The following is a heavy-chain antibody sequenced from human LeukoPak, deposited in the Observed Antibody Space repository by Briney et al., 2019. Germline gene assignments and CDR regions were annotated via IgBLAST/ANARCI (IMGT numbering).Heavy chain of an antibody. CDR2: FSGSGGST. D-gene: IGHD1-14*01. Sequence: SGGSLRLSCAASGFTFSSYAMSWVRQAPGKGLECISGFSGSGGSTYYADSVKGRFTISRDNSKNTLYLQMNSLKTEDTAVYYCTRPDDYGDYWGQGTLVTVSS. V-gene: IGHV3-23*01. J-gene: IGHJ4*02. CDR1: GFTFSSYA. CDR3: TRPDDYGDY.